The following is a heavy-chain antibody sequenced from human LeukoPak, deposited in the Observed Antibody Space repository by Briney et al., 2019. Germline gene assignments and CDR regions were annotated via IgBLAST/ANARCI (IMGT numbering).Heavy chain of an antibody. D-gene: IGHD2-15*01. CDR3: AKEEGYCSGGSCYYSY. CDR1: GFTFSRNA. V-gene: IGHV3-23*01. Sequence: PGGSLRLSCAASGFTFSRNAMSWVRQAPGKGLEWVSAISGSGGSTYYADSVKGRFTISRDNSKNTLYLQMNSLRAEDTAVYYCAKEEGYCSGGSCYYSYWGQGTLVTVSS. J-gene: IGHJ4*02. CDR2: ISGSGGST.